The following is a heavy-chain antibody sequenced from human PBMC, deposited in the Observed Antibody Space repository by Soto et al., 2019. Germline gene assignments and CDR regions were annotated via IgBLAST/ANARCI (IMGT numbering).Heavy chain of an antibody. J-gene: IGHJ4*02. CDR3: ARATLRYFDTYNYYFDY. V-gene: IGHV3-20*01. CDR2: INWNGGST. D-gene: IGHD3-9*01. Sequence: GGSLRLSCAASGFTFDDYGMSWVRQAPGKGLEWVSGINWNGGSTGYADSVKGRFTISRDNAKNSLYLQMNSLRAEDTALYHCARATLRYFDTYNYYFDYWGQGTLVTVSS. CDR1: GFTFDDYG.